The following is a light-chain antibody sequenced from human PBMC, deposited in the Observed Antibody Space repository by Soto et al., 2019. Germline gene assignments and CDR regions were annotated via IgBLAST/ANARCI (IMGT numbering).Light chain of an antibody. Sequence: EPVLTQSLGPLYLSPGERATLSCCARQSVRSDYLAWYQQKPGQAPRLHIYGASTRATGIPDRFTGSGSGTDFTLTISRLEPEDFAVYYCQQYGSSPRTFGQGTKVDIK. J-gene: IGKJ1*01. CDR2: GAS. CDR3: QQYGSSPRT. CDR1: QSVRSDY. V-gene: IGKV3-20*01.